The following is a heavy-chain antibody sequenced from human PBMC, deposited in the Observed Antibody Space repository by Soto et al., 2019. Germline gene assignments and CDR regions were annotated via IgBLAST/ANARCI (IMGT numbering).Heavy chain of an antibody. V-gene: IGHV3-48*02. CDR1: GFTFSTYS. D-gene: IGHD3-22*01. J-gene: IGHJ4*02. Sequence: GGSLRLSCTASGFTFSTYSMNWVRQAPGKGLEWISYITITSRTIYYADSVKGRFTISRDNAKNSLYLQMNSLRDEDTAVYYCARDVFDSSGFFFWGQGALVTVSS. CDR3: ARDVFDSSGFFF. CDR2: ITITSRTI.